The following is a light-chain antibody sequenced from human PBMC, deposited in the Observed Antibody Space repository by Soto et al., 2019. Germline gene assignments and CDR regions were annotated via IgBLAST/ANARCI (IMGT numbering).Light chain of an antibody. V-gene: IGKV3-20*01. CDR3: QQYNSYPIT. Sequence: EIVLTQSPGTLSVSPGERATLSCRASQSVSNNYLAWYQQKPGQSPRLLIYGAFTRATGIPDRFSGSGSGTDFTLTISSLQPDDFATYYCQQYNSYPITFGQGTRLEIK. CDR2: GAF. CDR1: QSVSNNY. J-gene: IGKJ5*01.